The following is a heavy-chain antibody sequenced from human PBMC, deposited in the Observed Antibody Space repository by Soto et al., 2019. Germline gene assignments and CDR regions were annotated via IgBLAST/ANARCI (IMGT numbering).Heavy chain of an antibody. D-gene: IGHD4-17*01. J-gene: IGHJ6*03. CDR3: ARDADYSDFRYYYYYMNV. Sequence: GGSLRLSCAASGFTFSKAWINWVRQAPGQGLEWVGRIKSKADGSKKYYVDSVRGRFTISRDNSKNTLYLQMDSLKTEDTAVYHCARDADYSDFRYYYYYMNVWGEGTTVTVSS. CDR2: IKSKADGSKK. CDR1: GFTFSKAW. V-gene: IGHV3-15*07.